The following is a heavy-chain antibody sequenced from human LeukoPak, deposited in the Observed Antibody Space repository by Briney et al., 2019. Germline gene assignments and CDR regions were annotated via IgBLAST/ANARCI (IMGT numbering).Heavy chain of an antibody. CDR2: INPNSGGS. Sequence: ASVKVSCKASGYTFTDYYMHWVRQAPGQGLEWMGRINPNSGGSNYAQEFQGRVTMTRDTSISAAYMELSRLRSDDTAVYYCARDRGSYGSWTPYDYWGQGTLVTVSS. J-gene: IGHJ4*02. D-gene: IGHD1-26*01. V-gene: IGHV1-2*06. CDR3: ARDRGSYGSWTPYDY. CDR1: GYTFTDYY.